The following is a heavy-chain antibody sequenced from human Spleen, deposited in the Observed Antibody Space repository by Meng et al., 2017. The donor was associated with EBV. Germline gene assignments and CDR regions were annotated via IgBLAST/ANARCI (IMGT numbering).Heavy chain of an antibody. D-gene: IGHD5/OR15-5a*01. CDR1: GNSFSIFSY. V-gene: IGHV4-38-2*02. CDR3: ARPFPSIVSPRLDPFGD. J-gene: IGHJ4*02. Sequence: VRPQEACQGNVRPSRTLSPPFTVSGNSFSIFSYWAGLRQPPGRGLEGIGCVHYSGSTYDSPSLKSRITVSVDTSKNQFSLRLISVTAADTALYYCARPFPSIVSPRLDPFGDWGQGTLVTVSS. CDR2: VHYSGST.